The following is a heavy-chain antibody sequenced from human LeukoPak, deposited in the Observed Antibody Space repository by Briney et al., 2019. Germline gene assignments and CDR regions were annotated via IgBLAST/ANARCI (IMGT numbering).Heavy chain of an antibody. Sequence: GASVKVSCKASGYTFTSYGISWVRQAPGQGLEWMGWISAYNGNTNYAQKFQGRVTMTRDTSISTAYMELSRLRSDDTAVYYCAREGGAYYDFWSGYWVSYYYYYMDVWGKGTTVTVSS. CDR2: ISAYNGNT. J-gene: IGHJ6*03. CDR1: GYTFTSYG. D-gene: IGHD3-3*01. V-gene: IGHV1-18*01. CDR3: AREGGAYYDFWSGYWVSYYYYYMDV.